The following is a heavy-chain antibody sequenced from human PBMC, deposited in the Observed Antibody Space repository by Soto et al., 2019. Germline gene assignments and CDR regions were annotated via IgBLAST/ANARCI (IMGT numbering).Heavy chain of an antibody. Sequence: PSETLSLTCTVSGGSISSSSYYWGWIRQPPGKGLEWIGSIYYSGSTYYNPSLKSRVTISVDTSKNQFSLKLSSVTAADTAVYYCARSIAARRPAYYYYMDVWGKGTTVTVSS. CDR2: IYYSGST. CDR3: ARSIAARRPAYYYYMDV. V-gene: IGHV4-39*01. CDR1: GGSISSSSYY. J-gene: IGHJ6*03. D-gene: IGHD6-6*01.